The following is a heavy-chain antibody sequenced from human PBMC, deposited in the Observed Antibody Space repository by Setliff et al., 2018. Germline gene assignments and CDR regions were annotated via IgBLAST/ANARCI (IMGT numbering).Heavy chain of an antibody. D-gene: IGHD3-3*01. CDR2: ISSSSSYI. CDR3: ARGDTIFGVIINSIGGRYFDY. Sequence: LRLSCAASGFTFSSYSMNWVRQAPGKGLEWVSSISSSSSYIYYADSVKGRFTISRDNAKNSLYLQMNNLRAEDTATYYCARGDTIFGVIINSIGGRYFDYWGQGTLVTVSS. V-gene: IGHV3-21*01. J-gene: IGHJ4*02. CDR1: GFTFSSYS.